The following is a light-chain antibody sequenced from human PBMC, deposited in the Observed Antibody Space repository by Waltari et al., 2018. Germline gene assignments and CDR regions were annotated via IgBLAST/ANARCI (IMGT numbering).Light chain of an antibody. Sequence: SYVVTQSPSVSVAPGETARIPFGGDNIGRKSVHWYQQRPGQAPVLVISYDSDRPSGIPERFSGSNSGNTATLTISWVEADDEADYYCLVWHSTTDHHGVFGGGTKLTVL. J-gene: IGLJ2*01. CDR2: YDS. CDR1: NIGRKS. CDR3: LVWHSTTDHHGV. V-gene: IGLV3-21*04.